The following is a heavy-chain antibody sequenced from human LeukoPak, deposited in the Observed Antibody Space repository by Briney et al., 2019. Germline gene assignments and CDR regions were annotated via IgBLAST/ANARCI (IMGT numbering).Heavy chain of an antibody. CDR1: GGSFSGYY. D-gene: IGHD1-1*01. V-gene: IGHV4-34*01. CDR3: ARGRSGTTFYYYYYGMDV. J-gene: IGHJ6*02. Sequence: PSETLSLTCAVYGGSFSGYYWSWIRQPPGKGLEWIGEINHSVSTNYNPSLKSRDTISVDTSKNQFSLKLSSVTAADTAVYYCARGRSGTTFYYYYYGMDVWGQGTTVTVSS. CDR2: INHSVST.